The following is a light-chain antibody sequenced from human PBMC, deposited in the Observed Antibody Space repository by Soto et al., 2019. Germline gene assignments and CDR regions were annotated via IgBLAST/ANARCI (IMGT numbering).Light chain of an antibody. CDR2: DAS. V-gene: IGKV3-11*01. CDR1: QSIGSF. J-gene: IGKJ3*01. CDR3: QQRVNWPPT. Sequence: EIVLTQSPATLSLSPGERATLSCRASQSIGSFLAWYQQKPGQPPRLLIYDASNRATGIPGRFSGSGSGTDFTLTISSLEPEDFAFYYCQQRVNWPPTFGHGTKVNIK.